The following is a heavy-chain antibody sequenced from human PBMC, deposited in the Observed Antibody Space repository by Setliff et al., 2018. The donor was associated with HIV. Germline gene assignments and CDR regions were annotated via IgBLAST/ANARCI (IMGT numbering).Heavy chain of an antibody. CDR1: GYSISSSSYY. CDR2: IYYSGST. V-gene: IGHV4-39*07. CDR3: ARDFRIGWAVQDYWYFDL. J-gene: IGHJ2*01. Sequence: PSETLSLTCTVSGYSISSSSYYWDWIRQPPGKGLEWIGSIYYSGSTYYNPSLKSRVAISVDTSKNQFSLKLSSVTAADTAVYYCARDFRIGWAVQDYWYFDLWGRDTLVTVSS. D-gene: IGHD1-26*01.